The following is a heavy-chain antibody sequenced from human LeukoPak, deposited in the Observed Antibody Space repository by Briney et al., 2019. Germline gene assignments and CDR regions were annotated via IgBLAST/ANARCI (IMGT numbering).Heavy chain of an antibody. D-gene: IGHD1-26*01. CDR1: GYTFTSYY. V-gene: IGHV1-46*01. J-gene: IGHJ6*03. Sequence: ASVKVSCKASGYTFTSYYMHWVRQAPGQGLEWMGIINPSGGSTSYAQKFQGRVTMTRDTSTSTVYMELSSLRSEDTAVYYCARDRWELHSYYYMDVWGKGTTVTVSS. CDR2: INPSGGST. CDR3: ARDRWELHSYYYMDV.